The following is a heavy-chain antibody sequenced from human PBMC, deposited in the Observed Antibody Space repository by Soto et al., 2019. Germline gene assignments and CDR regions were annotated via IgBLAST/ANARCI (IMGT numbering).Heavy chain of an antibody. CDR1: GYTFTSYG. CDR2: INPNSGGT. Sequence: QVQLVQSGAEVKKPGASVKVSCKASGYTFTSYGISWVRQAPGQGLEWIGWINPNSGGTNYAQKFQGRVTMTRDTSISTAYMELSRLRSDDTAVYYCARAPDTAMVNWFDPWGQGTLVTVSS. J-gene: IGHJ5*02. V-gene: IGHV1-2*02. CDR3: ARAPDTAMVNWFDP. D-gene: IGHD5-18*01.